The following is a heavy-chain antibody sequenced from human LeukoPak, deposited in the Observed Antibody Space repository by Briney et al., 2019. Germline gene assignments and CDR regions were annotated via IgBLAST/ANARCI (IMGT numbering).Heavy chain of an antibody. Sequence: GASVTVSCKASGGTFSSYAISWVRQAPGQGLEWXXXIIPIFGTANYAQKFQGRVTITADESTSTAYMELSSLRSEDTAVYYCAREGGSYYRSFDIWGQGTMVTVSS. CDR2: IIPIFGTA. J-gene: IGHJ3*02. CDR1: GGTFSSYA. D-gene: IGHD1-26*01. V-gene: IGHV1-69*13. CDR3: AREGGSYYRSFDI.